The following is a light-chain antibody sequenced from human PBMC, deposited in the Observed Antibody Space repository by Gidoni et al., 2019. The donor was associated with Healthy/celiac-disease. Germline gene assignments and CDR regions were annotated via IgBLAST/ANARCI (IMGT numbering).Light chain of an antibody. CDR2: STN. CDR3: VLYMGSGIWV. Sequence: QTVVTQEPSFQVSPGGTVTLTCGFSSGSVSTSYYPSWYQQTPGQAPRTLIYSTNTRSSGVPDRFSGSILGNKAALTITGAQADDESDYYCVLYMGSGIWVFGGGTKLTVL. V-gene: IGLV8-61*01. J-gene: IGLJ3*02. CDR1: SGSVSTSYY.